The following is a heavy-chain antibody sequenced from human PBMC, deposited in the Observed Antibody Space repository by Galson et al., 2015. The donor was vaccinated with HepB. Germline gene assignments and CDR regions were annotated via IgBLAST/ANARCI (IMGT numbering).Heavy chain of an antibody. D-gene: IGHD4-17*01. CDR2: INPSGGST. CDR3: ARDFLPEGDYALFDY. Sequence: SVKVSCKASGYTFTSYYMHWVRQAPGQGLEWMGIINPSGGSTSYAQKFQGRVTMTRDTSTSTVYMELSSLRSEDTAVYYCARDFLPEGDYALFDYWGQGTLVTVSS. J-gene: IGHJ4*02. CDR1: GYTFTSYY. V-gene: IGHV1-46*01.